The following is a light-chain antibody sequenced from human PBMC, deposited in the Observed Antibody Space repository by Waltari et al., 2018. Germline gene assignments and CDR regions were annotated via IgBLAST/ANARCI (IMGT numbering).Light chain of an antibody. V-gene: IGLV3-25*03. Sequence: SYELPQPPPVSVXTGQTARITCSGDALPKQYAYWYQQKPGQAPVLVIYKDSERPSGIPERFSGSSSGTTVTLTISGVQAEDEADYYCQSADSSGTYVVFGGGTKLTVL. CDR3: QSADSSGTYVV. CDR2: KDS. J-gene: IGLJ2*01. CDR1: ALPKQY.